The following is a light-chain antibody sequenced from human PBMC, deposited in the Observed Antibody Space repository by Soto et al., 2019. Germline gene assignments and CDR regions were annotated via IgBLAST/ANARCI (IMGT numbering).Light chain of an antibody. V-gene: IGKV3-20*01. Sequence: EIVLTQSPGTLSLSPGERATLSCRASQSVGSSNLAWYQQNPGQAPRLLIYGASSRATGIPDRFSGSGSGTHFTLTISRLEPEDFAVYYCQQYGSSVTFGQGTRLEIK. J-gene: IGKJ5*01. CDR2: GAS. CDR3: QQYGSSVT. CDR1: QSVGSSN.